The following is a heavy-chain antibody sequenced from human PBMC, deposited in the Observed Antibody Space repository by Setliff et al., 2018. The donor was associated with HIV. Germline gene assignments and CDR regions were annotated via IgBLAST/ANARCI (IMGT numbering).Heavy chain of an antibody. CDR1: GASIRSQY. D-gene: IGHD6-6*01. J-gene: IGHJ4*02. CDR2: ISYSGST. CDR3: ARNIAARPISY. Sequence: SETLSLTCTVSGASIRSQYWSWIRKPPGKGLEWIGYISYSGSTNYNPSLKSRVTITADTSTNQFSLKLSSVTAADTAVYYCARNIAARPISYWGQGAPVTVSS. V-gene: IGHV4-59*08.